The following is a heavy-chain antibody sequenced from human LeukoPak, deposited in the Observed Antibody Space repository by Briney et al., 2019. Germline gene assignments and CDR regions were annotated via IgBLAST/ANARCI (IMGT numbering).Heavy chain of an antibody. Sequence: ASVKVSCKASGYTFTSYGISWVRQAPGQGLEWMGWISAYNGNTNYAQKLQGRVTMTTDTSTSTAYMELRSLRSDDTAVYYCAREGVEVGLVAAAMRGYYYYGMDVWGQGTTVTVSS. CDR1: GYTFTSYG. CDR2: ISAYNGNT. V-gene: IGHV1-18*01. D-gene: IGHD2-2*01. CDR3: AREGVEVGLVAAAMRGYYYYGMDV. J-gene: IGHJ6*02.